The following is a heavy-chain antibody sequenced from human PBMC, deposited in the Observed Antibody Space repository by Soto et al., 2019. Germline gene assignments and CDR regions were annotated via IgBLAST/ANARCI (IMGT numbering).Heavy chain of an antibody. J-gene: IGHJ4*02. Sequence: EVQLVESGGGLVKPGGSLRLSCAASGFTFSSYSMNWVRQAPGKGLEWVSSISTSSNYIYYADSMKGRFTISRDNAKNSLYLQMNSLRAEDRALYYCARGFGWERQNPAYWGQGTLVTVSS. CDR2: ISTSSNYI. CDR3: ARGFGWERQNPAY. CDR1: GFTFSSYS. D-gene: IGHD1-26*01. V-gene: IGHV3-21*01.